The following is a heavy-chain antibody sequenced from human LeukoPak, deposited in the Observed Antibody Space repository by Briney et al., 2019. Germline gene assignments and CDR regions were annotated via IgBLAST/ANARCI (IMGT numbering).Heavy chain of an antibody. J-gene: IGHJ5*02. CDR3: STDRHGSDSFDP. D-gene: IGHD3-10*01. V-gene: IGHV3-15*01. Sequence: GGSLRLSCAASGFTFTNAWMSWVRQAPGKGLEWVGRTKTKTEVGTTDYAAPVKGRFTISRDDSKNTLYLQMNSLKTEDTAVYYCSTDRHGSDSFDPWGQGTLVTVSS. CDR1: GFTFTNAW. CDR2: TKTKTEVGTT.